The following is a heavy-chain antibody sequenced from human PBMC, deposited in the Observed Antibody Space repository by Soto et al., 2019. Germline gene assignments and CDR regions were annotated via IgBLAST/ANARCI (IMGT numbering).Heavy chain of an antibody. D-gene: IGHD2-15*01. CDR1: GYTFTSHY. V-gene: IGHV1-46*03. CDR2: INAGGGDT. CDR3: ARGEGPGFGSPYYFNY. Sequence: GASVKVSCKASGYTFTSHYMHWVRQAPGQGLEWMGIINAGGGDTSYAQKFQGRVTMTRDTSTSTVYMELSSLRSEDTAVFYCARGEGPGFGSPYYFNYWGQGTLVTVSS. J-gene: IGHJ4*02.